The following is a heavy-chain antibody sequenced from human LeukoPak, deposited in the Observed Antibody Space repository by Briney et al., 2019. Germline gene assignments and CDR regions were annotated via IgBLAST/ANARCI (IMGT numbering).Heavy chain of an antibody. Sequence: SETLSLTCAVYGGSFSGNYWSWIRQPPGKGREWMGEINNSGSTNYNPSLKSRATISVATSKNQFPLKLSSVTPANTAVYYCAKAKNWFDPWGKETLVTVSS. CDR3: AKAKNWFDP. CDR1: GGSFSGNY. CDR2: INNSGST. J-gene: IGHJ5*02. V-gene: IGHV4-34*01.